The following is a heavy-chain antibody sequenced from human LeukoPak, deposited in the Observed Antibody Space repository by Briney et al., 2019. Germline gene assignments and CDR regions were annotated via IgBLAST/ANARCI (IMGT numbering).Heavy chain of an antibody. CDR3: ARGLWFGELLTPGWFDP. D-gene: IGHD3-10*01. Sequence: PSETLSLTCTVSGGSISSYYWSWIRQPPGKGLEWIGYIYHSGSTYYNPSLKSRVTISVDRSKNQFSLKLSSVTAADTAVYYCARGLWFGELLTPGWFDPWGQGTLVTVSS. J-gene: IGHJ5*02. CDR1: GGSISSYY. CDR2: IYHSGST. V-gene: IGHV4-59*12.